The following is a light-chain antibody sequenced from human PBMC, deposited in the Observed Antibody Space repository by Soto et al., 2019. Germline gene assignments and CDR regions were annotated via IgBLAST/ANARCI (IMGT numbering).Light chain of an antibody. CDR2: GAS. J-gene: IGKJ4*01. CDR1: LAISRS. Sequence: DIQLTQSPSFLSASVGDKVTITCRASLAISRSLAWYQQNPGKAPKLLIYGASTLQSGVPSRFSGSGSGTEFTLTIGSLQPEDFATYYCQQLNSYPLTFGGGAKVEMK. CDR3: QQLNSYPLT. V-gene: IGKV1-9*01.